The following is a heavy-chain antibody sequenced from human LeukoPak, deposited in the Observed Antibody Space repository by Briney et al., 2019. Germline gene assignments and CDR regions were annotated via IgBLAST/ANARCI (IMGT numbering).Heavy chain of an antibody. Sequence: ASVKVSCKASGYTFTGYYMHWVRQAPGQGLEWMGWINPNSGGTNYAQKFQGRVTMTRDTSISTAYMELSRLRSDDTAVYYCARDLRCTNGVCYYYFDYWGQGTLVTVS. CDR1: GYTFTGYY. V-gene: IGHV1-2*02. CDR3: ARDLRCTNGVCYYYFDY. J-gene: IGHJ4*02. CDR2: INPNSGGT. D-gene: IGHD2-8*01.